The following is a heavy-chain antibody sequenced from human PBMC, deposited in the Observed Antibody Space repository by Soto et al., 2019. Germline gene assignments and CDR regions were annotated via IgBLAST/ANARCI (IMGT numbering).Heavy chain of an antibody. Sequence: SETLSLTCTVSGGSISSYYWSWIRQPPGKGLEWIGYIYYSGSTNYNPSLKSRVTISVDTSKNQFSLKLSSVTAADTAVYYCARDRPYYYDSSGYYSVFEYWGQGTLVTVSS. CDR1: GGSISSYY. D-gene: IGHD3-22*01. V-gene: IGHV4-59*01. CDR2: IYYSGST. CDR3: ARDRPYYYDSSGYYSVFEY. J-gene: IGHJ4*02.